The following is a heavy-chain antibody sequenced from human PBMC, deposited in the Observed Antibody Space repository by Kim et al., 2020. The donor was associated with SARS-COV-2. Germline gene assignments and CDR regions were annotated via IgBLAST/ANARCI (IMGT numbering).Heavy chain of an antibody. V-gene: IGHV3-20*03. Sequence: CRFTISRGNAKNSLYLQMNSLRAEDTALYYCARGRKQWLTYYYYYGMDVWGQGTTVTVSS. D-gene: IGHD6-19*01. CDR3: ARGRKQWLTYYYYYGMDV. J-gene: IGHJ6*02.